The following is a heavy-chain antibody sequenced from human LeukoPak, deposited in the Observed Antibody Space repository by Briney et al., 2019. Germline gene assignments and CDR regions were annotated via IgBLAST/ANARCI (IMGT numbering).Heavy chain of an antibody. D-gene: IGHD5-12*01. CDR1: GFTFSSYG. J-gene: IGHJ6*02. Sequence: PGRSLRLSCAASGFTFSSYGMHWVRQAPGKGLEWVAVISYEGSNKYYADSVKGRFTISRDNSKNTLYLQMNSLRAEDTAVYYCAKDGYIAGIYSTNYYYYGMDVWGQGTTVTVSS. CDR2: ISYEGSNK. V-gene: IGHV3-30*18. CDR3: AKDGYIAGIYSTNYYYYGMDV.